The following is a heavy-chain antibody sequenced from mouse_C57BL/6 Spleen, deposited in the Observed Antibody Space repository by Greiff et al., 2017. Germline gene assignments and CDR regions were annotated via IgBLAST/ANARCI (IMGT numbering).Heavy chain of an antibody. CDR3: VREGDGPYYFDY. J-gene: IGHJ2*01. Sequence: EVQVVESGGGLVQPKGSLKLSCAASGFTFNTYAMHWVRQAPGKGLEWVARIRSKSSNYATYYADSVKDRFTISRDDSQSMLYLQMNNLKTEDTAMYYCVREGDGPYYFDYWGQGTTLTVSS. D-gene: IGHD2-3*01. V-gene: IGHV10-3*01. CDR1: GFTFNTYA. CDR2: IRSKSSNYAT.